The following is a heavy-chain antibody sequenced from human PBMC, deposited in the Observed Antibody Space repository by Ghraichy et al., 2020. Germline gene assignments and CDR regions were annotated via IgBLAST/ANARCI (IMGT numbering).Heavy chain of an antibody. CDR1: GFTFSSYA. J-gene: IGHJ4*02. CDR2: ISGSGGNR. CDR3: VSNSGSSVGF. V-gene: IGHV3-23*01. D-gene: IGHD1-26*01. Sequence: GGSLRLSCAGSGFTFSSYAMNWVRQAPGKGLEWVSAISGSGGNRDYADSVKGRFTISRDNSKNTLYLQMNSLRPEDTALYYCVSNSGSSVGFWGQGTLVTVSS.